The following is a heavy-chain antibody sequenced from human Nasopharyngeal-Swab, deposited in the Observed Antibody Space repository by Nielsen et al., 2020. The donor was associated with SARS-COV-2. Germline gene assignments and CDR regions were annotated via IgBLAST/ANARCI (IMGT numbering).Heavy chain of an antibody. J-gene: IGHJ4*02. CDR2: IVPIFGTS. V-gene: IGHV1-69*01. Sequence: CVLQEPGQGFGWMGGIVPIFGTSNYAQKCQGRVTITADESTSTAYMELSSLRSEDTAVYYCARDGYSSGLGYWGQGTLVTVSS. D-gene: IGHD6-19*01. CDR3: ARDGYSSGLGY.